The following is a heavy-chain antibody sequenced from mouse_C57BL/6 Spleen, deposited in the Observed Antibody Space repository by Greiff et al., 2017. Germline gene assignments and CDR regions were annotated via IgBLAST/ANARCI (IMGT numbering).Heavy chain of an antibody. CDR3: ARDRDWDY. CDR1: GYTFTSYW. Sequence: QVQLQQPGAEFVMPGASVKLSCTASGYTFTSYWMHWVKQRPGQGLEWIGDIDPSDSYTNYHQKFKGKSTLTVDKASSTAYMQLSSLTSEDSAVYYCARDRDWDYWGQGTTLTVSS. D-gene: IGHD3-3*01. J-gene: IGHJ2*01. V-gene: IGHV1-69*01. CDR2: IDPSDSYT.